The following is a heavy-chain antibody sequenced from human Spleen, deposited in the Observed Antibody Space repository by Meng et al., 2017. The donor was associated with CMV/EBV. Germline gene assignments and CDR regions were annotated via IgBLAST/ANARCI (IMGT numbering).Heavy chain of an antibody. CDR3: ARGDGEPTDY. V-gene: IGHV1-2*02. J-gene: IGHJ4*02. Sequence: SCQTSGYTFTTSWLHWVRQAPGQGLEWVGWINTKSGATNSVQKFQGRVTMTRDTSITTVYMELNSLRSDDTAVYYCARGDGEPTDYWGQGTLVTVSS. CDR2: INTKSGAT. CDR1: GYTFTTSW. D-gene: IGHD3-10*01.